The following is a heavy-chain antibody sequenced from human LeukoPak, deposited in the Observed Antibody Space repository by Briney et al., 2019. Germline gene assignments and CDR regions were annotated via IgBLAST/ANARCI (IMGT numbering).Heavy chain of an antibody. Sequence: SETLSLTCTVSGGSISSSSHYWGWTRQPPGKGPEWIGCIYYSGSTYYNPSLKSRVTISVDTSKNQFSLKLSSVTATDTAVYYCARHDCITTTCYYFYGMDVWGQGTTVTVSS. V-gene: IGHV4-39*01. CDR2: IYYSGST. CDR3: ARHDCITTTCYYFYGMDV. J-gene: IGHJ6*02. D-gene: IGHD2-2*01. CDR1: GGSISSSSHY.